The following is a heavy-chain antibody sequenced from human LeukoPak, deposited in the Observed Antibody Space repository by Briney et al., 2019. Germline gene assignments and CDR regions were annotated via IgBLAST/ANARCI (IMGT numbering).Heavy chain of an antibody. Sequence: ASVKVSCKASGYTFTSYGISWVRQAPGQGLEWMGWISAYNGNTNYAQKLQGRVTMTTDTSTSTAYMELRSLRSDDTAVYYCARLEMNSYDSSGSYYYYYMDVWDKGTTVTVSS. J-gene: IGHJ6*03. D-gene: IGHD3-22*01. CDR3: ARLEMNSYDSSGSYYYYYMDV. CDR1: GYTFTSYG. CDR2: ISAYNGNT. V-gene: IGHV1-18*01.